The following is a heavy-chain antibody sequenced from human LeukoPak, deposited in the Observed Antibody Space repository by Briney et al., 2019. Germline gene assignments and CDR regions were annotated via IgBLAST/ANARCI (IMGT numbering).Heavy chain of an antibody. D-gene: IGHD6-19*01. J-gene: IGHJ5*02. Sequence: SETLSLTCAVYGGSFSGYYWSWIRQPPGKGLEWIGEINHSGSTNYNPSLKSRVTISVDTSKNQFSLKLSSVTAADTAVYYCARVSGWKFDPWGQGTLVTVSS. CDR2: INHSGST. CDR1: GGSFSGYY. V-gene: IGHV4-34*01. CDR3: ARVSGWKFDP.